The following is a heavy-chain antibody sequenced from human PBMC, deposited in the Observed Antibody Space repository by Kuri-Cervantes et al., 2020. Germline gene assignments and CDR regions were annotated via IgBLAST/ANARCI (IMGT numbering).Heavy chain of an antibody. J-gene: IGHJ5*02. Sequence: SETLSLTCTVSGGSISSSSYYWGWIRQPPGKGLEWIGSIYYSGSTYYNPSLKSRVTISVDTSKNQFSLKLSSVTAADTAVYYCARRYFDRLLLWGWFDPWGQGTLVTVSS. D-gene: IGHD3-9*01. CDR2: IYYSGST. V-gene: IGHV4-39*01. CDR1: GGSISSSSYY. CDR3: ARRYFDRLLLWGWFDP.